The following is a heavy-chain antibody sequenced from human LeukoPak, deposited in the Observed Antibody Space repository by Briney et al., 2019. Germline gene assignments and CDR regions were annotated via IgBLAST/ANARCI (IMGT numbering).Heavy chain of an antibody. D-gene: IGHD4-17*01. CDR3: ARACGLRCPFGD. Sequence: PSETLSLTCAVYGGSLSGYHWSWIRQPPGKGLEWIGEINHSGSTNYNPSLKSRVTISVDTSKNQFSLKLSSVTAADTAVYYCARACGLRCPFGDWGQGTLVTVSS. J-gene: IGHJ4*02. V-gene: IGHV4-34*01. CDR2: INHSGST. CDR1: GGSLSGYH.